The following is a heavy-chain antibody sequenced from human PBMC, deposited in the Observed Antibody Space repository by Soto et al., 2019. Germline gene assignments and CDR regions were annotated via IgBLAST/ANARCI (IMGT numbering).Heavy chain of an antibody. D-gene: IGHD1-26*01. Sequence: SQTLSLTCAISGDSVSSNSAAWNWIRQSPSRGLEWLGRAYYRSQWHYDSAVSVRSRIAVIPDTSKNQFSLQLLSASPDDTAVYYCTRLKGHSRTYSGMDVWGQGTTVTVSS. CDR1: GDSVSSNSAA. V-gene: IGHV6-1*01. J-gene: IGHJ6*02. CDR2: AYYRSQWHY. CDR3: TRLKGHSRTYSGMDV.